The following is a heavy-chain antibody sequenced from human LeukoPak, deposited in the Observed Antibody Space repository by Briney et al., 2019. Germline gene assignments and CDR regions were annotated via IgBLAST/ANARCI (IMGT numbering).Heavy chain of an antibody. J-gene: IGHJ4*02. Sequence: GGSLRLSCAASGFTFSNYWMTWVRQAPGKGLEWVANIKQDGSDKYYVASLKGRFTISRDNAKNSLYLQMNTLRAEDTAVYYCARGPTPSYWYGSGSYYSLDHWGQGTLVTVSS. CDR2: IKQDGSDK. CDR3: ARGPTPSYWYGSGSYYSLDH. CDR1: GFTFSNYW. D-gene: IGHD3-10*01. V-gene: IGHV3-7*01.